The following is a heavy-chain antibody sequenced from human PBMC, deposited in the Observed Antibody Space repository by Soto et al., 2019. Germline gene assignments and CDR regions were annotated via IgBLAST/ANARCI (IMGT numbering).Heavy chain of an antibody. Sequence: GASVKVSCKASGYTFTSYGISWVRQAPGQGLEWMGWISAYNGNTNYARKLQGRVTMTTDTSTSTAYMELRSLRSDDTAVYYCARAVYCSSTSCLKDDYWGQGTLVTVSS. CDR2: ISAYNGNT. CDR3: ARAVYCSSTSCLKDDY. J-gene: IGHJ4*02. V-gene: IGHV1-18*01. CDR1: GYTFTSYG. D-gene: IGHD2-2*01.